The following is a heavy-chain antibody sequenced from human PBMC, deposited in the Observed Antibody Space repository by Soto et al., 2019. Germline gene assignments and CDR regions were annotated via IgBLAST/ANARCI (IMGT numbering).Heavy chain of an antibody. J-gene: IGHJ6*02. CDR2: IYYSGST. Sequence: SETLSLTCTVSGGSISSYYWSWIRQPPGKGLEWIGYIYYSGSTNYNPSLKSRVTISVDTSKNQFSLKLSSVTAADTAVYYCARDGTGTTGDYYYYGMDVWGQGTTVTVSS. CDR1: GGSISSYY. V-gene: IGHV4-59*01. CDR3: ARDGTGTTGDYYYYGMDV. D-gene: IGHD1-7*01.